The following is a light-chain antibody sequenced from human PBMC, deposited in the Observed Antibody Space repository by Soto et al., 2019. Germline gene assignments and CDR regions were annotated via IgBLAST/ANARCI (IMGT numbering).Light chain of an antibody. V-gene: IGKV3-11*01. Sequence: EIVLTQSPATLSLSTGERVTLSCRASQNVSTYLACYQQQPGQAPRLLIYDASDRATGIPARFSGSGSGTDFTLTISILEPDDFAVYYCQQRTNWFTFGPATKVDIK. CDR2: DAS. CDR3: QQRTNWFT. J-gene: IGKJ3*01. CDR1: QNVSTY.